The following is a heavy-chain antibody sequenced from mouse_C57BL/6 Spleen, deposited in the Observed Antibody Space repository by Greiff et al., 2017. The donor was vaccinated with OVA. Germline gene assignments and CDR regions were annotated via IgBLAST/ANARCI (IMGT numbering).Heavy chain of an antibody. D-gene: IGHD2-1*01. J-gene: IGHJ1*03. Sequence: EVKVEESGGGLVQPGGSLKLSCAASGFTFSDYGMAWVRQAPRKGPEWVAFISNLAYSIYYADTVTGRFTISRENAKNTLYLEMSSLRSEDTAMYYCARQGNYWYFDVWGTGTTVTVSS. CDR2: ISNLAYSI. CDR3: ARQGNYWYFDV. V-gene: IGHV5-15*04. CDR1: GFTFSDYG.